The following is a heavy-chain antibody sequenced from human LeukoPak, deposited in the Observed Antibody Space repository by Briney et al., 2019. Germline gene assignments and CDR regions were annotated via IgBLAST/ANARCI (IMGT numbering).Heavy chain of an antibody. Sequence: PSQTLSLTCTVSGGSISSGSYYWSWIRQPAGKGLEWIGRIYTSGSTNYNPSLKSRVTISVDTSKNQFSLKLSSVTAADTAVYYCARQPWSSGYNYWGQGTLVTVSS. V-gene: IGHV4-61*02. J-gene: IGHJ4*02. D-gene: IGHD3-22*01. CDR3: ARQPWSSGYNY. CDR1: GGSISSGSYY. CDR2: IYTSGST.